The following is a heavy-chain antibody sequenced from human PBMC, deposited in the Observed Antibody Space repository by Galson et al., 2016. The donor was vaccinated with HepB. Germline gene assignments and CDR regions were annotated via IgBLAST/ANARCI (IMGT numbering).Heavy chain of an antibody. CDR2: XXPLXGAT. D-gene: IGHD3-10*01. Sequence: SVKVSCKASGGTFSNFAISWLRQAPGQGXXXMGXXXPLXGATXXXQKXXXRVTITADXXTTTVXRXLSSLXSEDTAVYYWARGGGITMVRGVMPGWFDPWGQGTLVTVSS. CDR1: GGTFSNFA. CDR3: ARGGGITMVRGVMPGWFDP. V-gene: IGHV1-69*13. J-gene: IGHJ5*02.